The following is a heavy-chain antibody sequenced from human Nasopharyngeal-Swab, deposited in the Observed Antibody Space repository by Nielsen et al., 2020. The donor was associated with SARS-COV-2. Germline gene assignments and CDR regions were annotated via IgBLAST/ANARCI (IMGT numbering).Heavy chain of an antibody. V-gene: IGHV3-23*01. Sequence: GGSLRLSCAASAFSFSSYAMSWVRQAPGKGLECVTVITGDGSATAYADSVKGRFTVSRDNSKNTLYLQMNSLRADDAAIYYCAKGTLAYCSGATCYPFDYWGQGTLVTVSS. D-gene: IGHD2-15*01. CDR2: ITGDGSAT. CDR3: AKGTLAYCSGATCYPFDY. J-gene: IGHJ4*02. CDR1: AFSFSSYA.